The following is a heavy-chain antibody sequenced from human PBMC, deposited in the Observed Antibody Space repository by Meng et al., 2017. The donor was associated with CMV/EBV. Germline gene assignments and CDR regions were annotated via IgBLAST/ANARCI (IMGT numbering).Heavy chain of an antibody. D-gene: IGHD5-24*01. CDR1: GGTFSSYA. CDR3: ARMPRDGYNYIDY. Sequence: QVQLVHSGAEGKTPGSSVKVSCKASGGTFSSYAISWVRQAPGQGLEWMGGIIPIFGTANYAQKFQGRVTITADESTSTAYMELSSLRSEDTAVYYCARMPRDGYNYIDYWGQGTLVTVSS. J-gene: IGHJ4*02. CDR2: IIPIFGTA. V-gene: IGHV1-69*12.